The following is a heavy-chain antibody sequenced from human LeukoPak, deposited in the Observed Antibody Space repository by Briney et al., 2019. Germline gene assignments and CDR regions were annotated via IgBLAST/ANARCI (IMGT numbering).Heavy chain of an antibody. V-gene: IGHV4-4*07. D-gene: IGHD6-19*01. J-gene: IGHJ4*02. CDR1: GGSISSYY. CDR2: IYTSGST. CDR3: ARDHYTFNPRPGGWYGDFDY. Sequence: PSETLSLTCTVSGGSISSYYWSWIRQPAGKGLEWIGRIYTSGSTNYNPSLKSRVTISVDKSKNQFPLKLKFMTAADTAVYYCARDHYTFNPRPGGWYGDFDYWGQGTLVTVSS.